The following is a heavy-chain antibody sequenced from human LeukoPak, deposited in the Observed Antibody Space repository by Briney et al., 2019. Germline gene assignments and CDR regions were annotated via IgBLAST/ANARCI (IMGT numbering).Heavy chain of an antibody. V-gene: IGHV5-51*01. D-gene: IGHD3-22*01. Sequence: GESLKISCKGSGYSFTSYWIGWVRQMPGKGLEWRGIIYPGDSDTRYSPSFQGQVTISADKSISTAYLQWSSLKASDTAMYYCARRVVSYDSSGYYSGALDYWGQGTLVTVSS. CDR1: GYSFTSYW. CDR2: IYPGDSDT. CDR3: ARRVVSYDSSGYYSGALDY. J-gene: IGHJ4*02.